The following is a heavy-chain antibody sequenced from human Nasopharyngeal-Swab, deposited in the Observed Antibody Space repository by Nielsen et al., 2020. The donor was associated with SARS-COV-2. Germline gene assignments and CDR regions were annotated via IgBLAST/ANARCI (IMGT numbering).Heavy chain of an antibody. J-gene: IGHJ4*02. CDR3: ARGGIPPHFRSYFDY. V-gene: IGHV1-46*01. CDR1: GYTFTSYY. D-gene: IGHD2-21*01. Sequence: SVKVSCKASGYTFTSYYMHWVRQAPGQGLEWMGIINPSGGSTSYAQKFQGRVTMTRDTSTSTVSMELSSLRSEDTAVYYCARGGIPPHFRSYFDYWGQGTLVTVSS. CDR2: INPSGGST.